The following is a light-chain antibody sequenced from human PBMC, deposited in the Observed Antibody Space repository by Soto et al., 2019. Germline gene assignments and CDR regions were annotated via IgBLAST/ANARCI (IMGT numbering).Light chain of an antibody. CDR3: QQYGSSLLT. CDR1: QSVSSSY. V-gene: IGKV3-20*01. J-gene: IGKJ1*01. CDR2: GAS. Sequence: EIVWTQSPGTLSLSPGERATLSCRASQSVSSSYLAWYQQKPAQAPRLLIYGASSRATGIPDRFSGSGSGTDFTLTISRLEPEDFAVYYCQQYGSSLLTFVQGTKVEIK.